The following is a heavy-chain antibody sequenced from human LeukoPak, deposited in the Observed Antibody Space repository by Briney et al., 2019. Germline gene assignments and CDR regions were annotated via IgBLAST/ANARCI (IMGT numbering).Heavy chain of an antibody. Sequence: GGSLRLSCAASGFTFSSYAMSWVRQSSGKGPEWVSAISGSGGSTYYADSVKGRFTISRDNFKNTLYLQMNSLRAEDTAVYYCAKDLGRAADTARASFDPWGQGTLVTVSS. J-gene: IGHJ5*02. CDR2: ISGSGGST. CDR1: GFTFSSYA. D-gene: IGHD5-18*01. V-gene: IGHV3-23*01. CDR3: AKDLGRAADTARASFDP.